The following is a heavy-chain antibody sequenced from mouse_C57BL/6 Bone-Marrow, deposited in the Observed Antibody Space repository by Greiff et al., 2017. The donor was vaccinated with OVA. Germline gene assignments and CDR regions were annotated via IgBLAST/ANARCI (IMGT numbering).Heavy chain of an antibody. Sequence: EVKLMESGGGLVKPGGSLKLSCAASGFTFSDYGMHWVRQAPEKGLEWVAYISSGSSTIYYADTVKGRFTISRDNAKNTLFLQMTSRRSEDTAMYYCAGTTMVTTGSFAYWGQGTLVTVSA. J-gene: IGHJ3*01. CDR1: GFTFSDYG. D-gene: IGHD2-2*01. CDR2: ISSGSSTI. V-gene: IGHV5-17*01. CDR3: AGTTMVTTGSFAY.